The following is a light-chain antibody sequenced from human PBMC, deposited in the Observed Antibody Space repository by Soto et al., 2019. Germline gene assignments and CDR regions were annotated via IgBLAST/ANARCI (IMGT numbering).Light chain of an antibody. V-gene: IGKV1-5*01. CDR2: DAS. CDR1: ENIKNW. Sequence: DVQMTQSPSTLAASVGDRVTITCRASENIKNWLAWYQQTPGKAPKVLISDASRLESGVPSRFSGSGYGTDFTLTITSLQTDDFGTYHCQQYDVHPKTFGQGTKGEVK. J-gene: IGKJ1*01. CDR3: QQYDVHPKT.